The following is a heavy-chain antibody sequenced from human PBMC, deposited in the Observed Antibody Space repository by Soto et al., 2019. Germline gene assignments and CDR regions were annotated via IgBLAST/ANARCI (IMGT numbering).Heavy chain of an antibody. CDR1: GGTFSSYA. D-gene: IGHD3-22*01. J-gene: IGHJ5*02. V-gene: IGHV1-69*13. CDR2: IIPIFGTA. Sequence: ASVKVSCKASGGTFSSYAISWVRQAPGQGLEWMGGIIPIFGTANYAQKFQGRVTITADESTSTAYMELSSLRSEDTAVYYCARDRNDSSGYYFYNWFDPWGQGTLVTVS. CDR3: ARDRNDSSGYYFYNWFDP.